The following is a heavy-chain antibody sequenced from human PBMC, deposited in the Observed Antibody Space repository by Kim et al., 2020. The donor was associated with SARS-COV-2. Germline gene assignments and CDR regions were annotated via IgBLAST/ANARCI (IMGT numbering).Heavy chain of an antibody. CDR2: ISGSGGST. J-gene: IGHJ6*02. CDR3: AKDRGYSYGYVYYGMDV. CDR1: GFTFSSYA. Sequence: GGSLRLSCAASGFTFSSYAMSWVRQAPGKGLEWVSAISGSGGSTYYADPVKGRFTISRDNSKNTLYLQMNSLRAEDTAVYYCAKDRGYSYGYVYYGMDVWGQGTTVTVSS. V-gene: IGHV3-23*01. D-gene: IGHD5-18*01.